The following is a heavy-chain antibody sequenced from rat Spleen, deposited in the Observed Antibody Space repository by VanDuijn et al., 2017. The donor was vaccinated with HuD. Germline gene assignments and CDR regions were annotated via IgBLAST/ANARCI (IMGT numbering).Heavy chain of an antibody. CDR3: VRQDTSGYSNWFTY. CDR2: ISYDGITT. V-gene: IGHV5-29*01. D-gene: IGHD4-3*01. Sequence: EVQLVESGGGLVQPGRSLKLSCAASGFTFNNYGMAWVRQVPTKGLEWVATISYDGITTYYRDSVRGRFTISSDNAKTTLYLQMDSLRSEDTATYYCVRQDTSGYSNWFTYWGQGTLVTVSS. J-gene: IGHJ3*01. CDR1: GFTFNNYG.